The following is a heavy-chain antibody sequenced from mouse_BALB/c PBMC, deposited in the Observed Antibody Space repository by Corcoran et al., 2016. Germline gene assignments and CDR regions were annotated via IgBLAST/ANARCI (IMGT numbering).Heavy chain of an antibody. D-gene: IGHD2-3*01. CDR1: GYSITSVHY. CDR3: ARDDGYAY. V-gene: IGHV3-6*02. J-gene: IGHJ3*01. Sequence: DVQRQESGPGLVKPSQSLSLTCSGTGYSITSVHYRNWIRQFPGNKLEWMGYISYDGSNNYNPSLKNRISITRDTSKNQFFLKLNSVTTEDTATYYCARDDGYAYWGQGTLVTVSA. CDR2: ISYDGSN.